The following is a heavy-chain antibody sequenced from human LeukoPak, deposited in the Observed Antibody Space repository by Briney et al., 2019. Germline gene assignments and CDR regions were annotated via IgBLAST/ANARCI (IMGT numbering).Heavy chain of an antibody. CDR2: IKSKTDGGTS. D-gene: IGHD3-10*01. V-gene: IGHV3-15*01. CDR1: GFTFTNAW. CDR3: STLWYGA. J-gene: IGHJ5*02. Sequence: PGGSLRLTCADTGFTFTNAWMYWVRQAPGKGLEWVGRIKSKTDGGTSDYAAPVTGRFTISRDDSKSTLYLEMNSLKTEDTGVYYCSTLWYGAWGQGTLSPSPQ.